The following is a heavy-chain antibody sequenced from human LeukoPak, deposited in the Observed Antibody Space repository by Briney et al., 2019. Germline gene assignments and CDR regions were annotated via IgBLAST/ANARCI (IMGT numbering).Heavy chain of an antibody. J-gene: IGHJ4*02. CDR3: ARVLGALRYGSIDH. CDR2: INPSSGST. D-gene: IGHD5-18*01. Sequence: ASVKVSCKASGYTFTTYYMHWVRQAPGQGLEWMGIINPSSGSTSYAQKFQGRVTMTRDTSTSTVYMELSSLRSEDTAIYYCARVLGALRYGSIDHWGQGTLVTVSS. CDR1: GYTFTTYY. V-gene: IGHV1-46*01.